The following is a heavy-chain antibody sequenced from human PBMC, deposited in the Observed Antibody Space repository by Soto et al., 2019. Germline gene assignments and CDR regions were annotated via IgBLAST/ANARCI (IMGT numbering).Heavy chain of an antibody. V-gene: IGHV3-74*01. D-gene: IGHD2-15*01. CDR3: AIEAVGWYFDL. CDR1: ELTFVSNG. CDR2: FNSDGSTT. J-gene: IGHJ2*01. Sequence: EVQLVESGGALVQPGGSLRLSCAASELTFVSNGMHWAGQPQGKGLVYVSRFNSDGSTTTYADSVKGRFTIARDNAKNTLYLQMNSLRAEDTAVYYCAIEAVGWYFDLWGRGTLVTVSS.